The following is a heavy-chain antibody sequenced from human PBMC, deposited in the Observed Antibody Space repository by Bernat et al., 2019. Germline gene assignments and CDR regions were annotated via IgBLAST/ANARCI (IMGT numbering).Heavy chain of an antibody. CDR2: IRSKANSYAT. D-gene: IGHD4-17*01. V-gene: IGHV3-73*02. J-gene: IGHJ4*02. CDR3: TTDLRGDADY. CDR1: GFTFSGSA. Sequence: EVQLVESGGGLVQPGGSLKLSCAASGFTFSGSAMHWVRQASGKGLEWVGRIRSKANSYATAYAASVKGRFTISRDDSKNTAYLQMNSLKTEDTAVYYCTTDLRGDADYWGQGTLVTVSS.